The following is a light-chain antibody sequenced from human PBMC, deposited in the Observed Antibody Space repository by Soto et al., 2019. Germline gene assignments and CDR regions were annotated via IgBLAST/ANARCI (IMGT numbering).Light chain of an antibody. CDR3: QQRSNWPIT. Sequence: IVMTQSPATLSVSPGERATLSCRASQSVSSNLAWYQQKPGQAPRLLIYGASTRATGIPARFSGSGSGTEFTLTISSLEPEDFAVYYCQQRSNWPITFGQGTLLEIK. CDR2: GAS. CDR1: QSVSSN. J-gene: IGKJ5*01. V-gene: IGKV3-15*01.